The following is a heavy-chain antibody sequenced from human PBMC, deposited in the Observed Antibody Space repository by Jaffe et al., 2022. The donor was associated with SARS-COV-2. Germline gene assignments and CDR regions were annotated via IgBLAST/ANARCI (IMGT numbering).Heavy chain of an antibody. D-gene: IGHD3-9*01. Sequence: QVTLRESGPALVKPTQTLTLTCTFSGFSLSTSGMCVSWIRQPPGKALEWLALIDWDDDKYYSTSLKTRLTISKDTSKNQVVLTMTNMDPVDTATYYCARSPYYDILTGYPFDYWGQGTLVTVSS. CDR1: GFSLSTSGMC. CDR2: IDWDDDK. J-gene: IGHJ4*02. CDR3: ARSPYYDILTGYPFDY. V-gene: IGHV2-70*01.